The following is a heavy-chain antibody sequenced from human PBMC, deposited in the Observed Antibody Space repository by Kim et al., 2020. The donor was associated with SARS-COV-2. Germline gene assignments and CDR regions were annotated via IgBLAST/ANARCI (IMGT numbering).Heavy chain of an antibody. J-gene: IGHJ4*02. Sequence: ASVKVSCKASGYTFTSYWIHWGRQGGGKGLEWMGMINPSNANTRYAQRFQGRVTASSDTSTSTASMELSGLTSDDTAVYYCARAWDQNFDFCGQGTLVTV. CDR2: INPSNANT. V-gene: IGHV1-46*01. D-gene: IGHD1-26*01. CDR1: GYTFTSYW. CDR3: ARAWDQNFDF.